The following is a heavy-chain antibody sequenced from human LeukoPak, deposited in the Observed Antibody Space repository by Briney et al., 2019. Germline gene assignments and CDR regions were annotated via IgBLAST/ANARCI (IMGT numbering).Heavy chain of an antibody. CDR2: IYSGGST. J-gene: IGHJ3*02. CDR3: ARDGTISTDAFDI. CDR1: GFTVSSNY. V-gene: IGHV3-53*01. D-gene: IGHD3-3*01. Sequence: GGSLRLSCAASGFTVSSNYMSWVRQAPGKGLEWVSVIYSGGSTYYADSVKGRFTISRDNSKNTLYLQTNSLRAEDTAVYYCARDGTISTDAFDIWGQGTMVTVSS.